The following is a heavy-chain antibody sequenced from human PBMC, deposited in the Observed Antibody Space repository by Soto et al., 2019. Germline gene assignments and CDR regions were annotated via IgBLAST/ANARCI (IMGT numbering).Heavy chain of an antibody. V-gene: IGHV3-23*01. J-gene: IGHJ3*02. Sequence: GGSLRLSCAASGFTFSSYAMSWVRQAPGKGLEWVSAISGSGGSTCYADSVKGRFTISRDNSKNTLYLQMNSLRAEDTAVYYCAKDPPEWEEDWVDAFDIWGQGTMVTVSS. CDR2: ISGSGGST. D-gene: IGHD1-26*01. CDR3: AKDPPEWEEDWVDAFDI. CDR1: GFTFSSYA.